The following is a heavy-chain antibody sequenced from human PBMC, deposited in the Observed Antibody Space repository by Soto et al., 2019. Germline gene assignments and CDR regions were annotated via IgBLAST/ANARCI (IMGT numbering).Heavy chain of an antibody. CDR2: IYHSGST. V-gene: IGHV4-30-2*01. J-gene: IGHJ4*02. Sequence: QLQLQESGSGLVKPSQTLSLTCAVSGGSISSGGYSWSWLRQPPGNGLEWIGYIYHSGSTYYNPSLKSRVTISVDRSKKQFSLKLSSVTAADTAVYYCAAGGGLPRYYWGQGTLVTVSS. D-gene: IGHD5-12*01. CDR3: AAGGGLPRYY. CDR1: GGSISSGGYS.